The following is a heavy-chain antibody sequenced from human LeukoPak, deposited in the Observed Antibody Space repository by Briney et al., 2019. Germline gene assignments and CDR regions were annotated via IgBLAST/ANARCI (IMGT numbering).Heavy chain of an antibody. CDR3: AKEFDWLSYYFDY. J-gene: IGHJ4*02. V-gene: IGHV3-30*02. Sequence: QPGGSLRLSCAASGFTFSSYGMHWVRQAPGKGLEWVVFIRYDGSNKYYADSVKGRFTISRDNSKNTLYLQMNSLRAEDTAVYYCAKEFDWLSYYFDYWGQGTLVTVSS. D-gene: IGHD3-9*01. CDR1: GFTFSSYG. CDR2: IRYDGSNK.